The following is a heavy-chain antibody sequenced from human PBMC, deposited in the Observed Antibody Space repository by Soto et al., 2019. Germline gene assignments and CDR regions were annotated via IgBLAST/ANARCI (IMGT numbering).Heavy chain of an antibody. J-gene: IGHJ6*02. D-gene: IGHD3-10*01. CDR2: INQSGTT. Sequence: SETLSLTCAVNGGSFREYYWSWLRQPTGKGLEWIGEINQSGTTHYNPSLKRRINISIDTSKNQFSLNLTSVTAADTATYYCARDIITVIGGEIYYYFGIDVWGQGTTVTVS. CDR3: ARDIITVIGGEIYYYFGIDV. CDR1: GGSFREYY. V-gene: IGHV4-34*01.